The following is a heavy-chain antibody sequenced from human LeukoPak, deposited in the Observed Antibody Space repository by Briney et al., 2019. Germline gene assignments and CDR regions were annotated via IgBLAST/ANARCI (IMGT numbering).Heavy chain of an antibody. CDR1: GDSVSSNSVA. J-gene: IGHJ4*02. D-gene: IGHD5-24*01. CDR3: ARDVYNYFDY. CDR2: TYYRSRWYN. Sequence: SQTLSLTCAISGDSVSSNSVAWNWIRQSPSRGLEWLGRTYYRSRWYNDYAVSVKSRITIDPETSKNQFSLQLTSVIPEDTAVYYCARDVYNYFDYWGQGTLVTVSS. V-gene: IGHV6-1*01.